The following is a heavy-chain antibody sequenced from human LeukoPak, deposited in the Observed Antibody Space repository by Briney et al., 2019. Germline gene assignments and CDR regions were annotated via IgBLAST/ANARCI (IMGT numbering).Heavy chain of an antibody. CDR1: GFTFSTYA. V-gene: IGHV3-23*01. CDR3: ARDLAILEWHYYGMDV. D-gene: IGHD3-3*01. J-gene: IGHJ6*02. CDR2: ISGSSETA. Sequence: QSGGSLRLSCAASGFTFSTYAMSWVRQAPGKGLEWVSAISGSSETANYADSVKGRFTISRDNSKNTLYLQMNSLRAKDTAVYYCARDLAILEWHYYGMDVWGQGTTVTVSS.